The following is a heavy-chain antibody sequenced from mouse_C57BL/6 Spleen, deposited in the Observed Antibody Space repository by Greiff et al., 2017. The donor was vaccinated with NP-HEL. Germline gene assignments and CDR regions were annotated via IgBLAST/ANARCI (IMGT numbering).Heavy chain of an antibody. D-gene: IGHD2-3*01. Sequence: QVQLQQSGAELARPGASVKLSCKASGYTFTSYGISWVKQRTGQGLEWIGEIYPRSGNTYYNEKFKGKATLTADKSSSTAYMQLSSLTSEDSAVYYCARGGYYASLDYWGQGTTLTVSS. CDR3: ARGGYYASLDY. CDR1: GYTFTSYG. J-gene: IGHJ2*01. CDR2: IYPRSGNT. V-gene: IGHV1-81*01.